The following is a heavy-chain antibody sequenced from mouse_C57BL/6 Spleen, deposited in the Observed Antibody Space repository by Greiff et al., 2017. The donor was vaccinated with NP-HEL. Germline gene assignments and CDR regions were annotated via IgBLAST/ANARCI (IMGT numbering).Heavy chain of an antibody. J-gene: IGHJ2*01. CDR2: ISDGGSFT. CDR1: GFTFSSYA. V-gene: IGHV5-4*01. Sequence: EVKLVESGGGLVKPGGSLKLSCAASGFTFSSYAMSWVRQTPEKRLEWVATISDGGSFTYYPDNVKGRFTISRDNAKNNLYLQMSHLKSEDTAMYYCARDLTIVTQYYFVYWGQGTTLTVSS. CDR3: ARDLTIVTQYYFVY. D-gene: IGHD2-5*01.